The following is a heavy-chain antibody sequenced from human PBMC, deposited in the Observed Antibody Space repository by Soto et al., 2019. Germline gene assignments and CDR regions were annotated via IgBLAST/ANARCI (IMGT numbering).Heavy chain of an antibody. J-gene: IGHJ3*02. V-gene: IGHV3-23*01. CDR1: GFIFSTYA. Sequence: EAQLLETGGGLVQPGGSLRLSCAASGFIFSTYAMNWVRQAPGEGLEWVSAISSNSDTTFYAESVRGRFTISRDNSVNTLYLQISRLRTEDTAVYYCAHPRGYGVFDAVDIWGQGTMVTVSS. CDR2: ISSNSDTT. D-gene: IGHD4-17*01. CDR3: AHPRGYGVFDAVDI.